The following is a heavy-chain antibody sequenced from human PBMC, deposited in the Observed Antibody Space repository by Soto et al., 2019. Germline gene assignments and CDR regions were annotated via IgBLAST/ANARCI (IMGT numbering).Heavy chain of an antibody. CDR1: GFTFSSYS. Sequence: GGSLRLSCAASGFTFSSYSMNWVRQAPGKGLEWVSYISSSSSTIYYADSVKGRFTISRDNAKNSLYLQMNSLRAEDTAVYYCARGSRVGIFGVVIIDPYYYMDVWGKGTTVTVSS. D-gene: IGHD3-3*01. V-gene: IGHV3-48*01. CDR3: ARGSRVGIFGVVIIDPYYYMDV. J-gene: IGHJ6*03. CDR2: ISSSSSTI.